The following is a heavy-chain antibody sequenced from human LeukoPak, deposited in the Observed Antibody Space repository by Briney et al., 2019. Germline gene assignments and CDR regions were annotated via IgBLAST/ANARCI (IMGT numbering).Heavy chain of an antibody. CDR1: GGSFSGYY. CDR3: AGLGVAGYFDY. V-gene: IGHV4-34*01. Sequence: SETLSLTCAVYGGSFSGYYWSWIRQPPGKWLEWIGEINDSGSTNYNPSLKSRVTISVDTSKNQFSLKLSSVTAADTAVYYCAGLGVAGYFDYWGQGTLVSVSS. J-gene: IGHJ4*02. CDR2: INDSGST. D-gene: IGHD3-3*01.